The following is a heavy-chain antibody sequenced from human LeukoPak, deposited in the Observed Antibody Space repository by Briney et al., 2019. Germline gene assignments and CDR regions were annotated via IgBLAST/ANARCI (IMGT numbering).Heavy chain of an antibody. CDR2: IYYSGST. J-gene: IGHJ4*02. CDR1: GGSISSGDYY. V-gene: IGHV4-30-4*01. D-gene: IGHD4-17*01. CDR3: ARVEPAGYSVTTGHYFDY. Sequence: SETLSLTCTVSGGSISSGDYYWSWIRQPPGKGLEWIGYIYYSGSTYYNPSLKSRVTISVDTSKNQFSLKLSSVTAADTAVYYCARVEPAGYSVTTGHYFDYWGQGTLVTVSS.